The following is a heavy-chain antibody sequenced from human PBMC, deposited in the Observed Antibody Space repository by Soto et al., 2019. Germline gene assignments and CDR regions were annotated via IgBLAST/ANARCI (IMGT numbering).Heavy chain of an antibody. CDR2: TYYRSRWYS. J-gene: IGHJ6*02. Sequence: PLQTRSLTWGISGGSVSSSSVAWIWVRRSPSQGREWFGTTYYRSRWYSDFAVSVTGRIVINANISKNQFSLPLNSVPPEDTAVYFCARSEEESDYYYYGLDVWGQGTTVTVSS. D-gene: IGHD3-10*01. CDR3: ARSEEESDYYYYGLDV. V-gene: IGHV6-1*01. CDR1: GGSVSSSSVA.